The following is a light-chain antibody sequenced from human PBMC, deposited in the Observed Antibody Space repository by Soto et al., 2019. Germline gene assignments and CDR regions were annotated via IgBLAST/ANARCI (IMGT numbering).Light chain of an antibody. CDR3: QQFYRYPWT. J-gene: IGKJ1*01. V-gene: IGKV1-5*03. CDR2: KAS. CDR1: QSVDTC. Sequence: DIQMTQSPSTLSASVGDRVTITCRASQSVDTCLAWYQQKPGNAPHLLIYKASSLKTGGPSRFSGSGSVTELTLTISSLQPEDYATDYYQQFYRYPWTFGQGTKVEIK.